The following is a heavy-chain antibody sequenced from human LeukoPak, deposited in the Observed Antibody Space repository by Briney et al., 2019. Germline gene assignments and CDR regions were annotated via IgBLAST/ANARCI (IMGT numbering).Heavy chain of an antibody. Sequence: SETLSLTCTVSGGSISSYYWSWIRQPPGKGLEWIGYIYYSGSTNYNPSLKSRVTISVDTSKNQFSLKLSSVTAADTAVYYCARAFLAAADYWGQGTLVTVSS. J-gene: IGHJ4*02. CDR3: ARAFLAAADY. CDR1: GGSISSYY. V-gene: IGHV4-59*01. D-gene: IGHD2-2*01. CDR2: IYYSGST.